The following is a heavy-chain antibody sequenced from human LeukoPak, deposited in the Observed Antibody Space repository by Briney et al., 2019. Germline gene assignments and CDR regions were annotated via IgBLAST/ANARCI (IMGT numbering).Heavy chain of an antibody. D-gene: IGHD2-2*01. V-gene: IGHV1-18*01. Sequence: ASVKVSCKASGYTFTSYGISWVRQASGQGLEWMGWISTYNDNTNYAQKLQGRVTMTTDTSTNTAYMELRSLRSDDTAVYYCARTGYCSTTTCYDGYYYYYGMDVWGQGTTVTVSS. J-gene: IGHJ6*02. CDR1: GYTFTSYG. CDR2: ISTYNDNT. CDR3: ARTGYCSTTTCYDGYYYYYGMDV.